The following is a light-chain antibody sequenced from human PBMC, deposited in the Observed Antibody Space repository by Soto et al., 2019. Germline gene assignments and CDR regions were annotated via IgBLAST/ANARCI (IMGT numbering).Light chain of an antibody. J-gene: IGKJ4*01. CDR3: QQYSSYPLT. CDR1: QGTGDW. CDR2: KTS. V-gene: IGKV1-5*03. Sequence: DIQMSQSPSTLSASVGGRVTITCRAGQGTGDWLAWYQQKPGKAPKLLIYKTSTLEGGVPSRFSGSGSETEFTLTISSLQPDDFATYYCQQYSSYPLTFGGGTKVDIK.